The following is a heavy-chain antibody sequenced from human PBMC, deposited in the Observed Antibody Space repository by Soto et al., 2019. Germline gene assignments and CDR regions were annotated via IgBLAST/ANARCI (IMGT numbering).Heavy chain of an antibody. CDR3: AATGGHYFGLDV. CDR2: ISGYNAKT. V-gene: IGHV1-18*04. J-gene: IGHJ6*02. D-gene: IGHD2-8*02. Sequence: ASLEVSCNCSYSTCTYYGIYWVRQTLGQGLEWLGWISGYNAKTRDDPQFQYRVTMTADTRTPTAFLEVRSRTSDDRRTSFCAATGGHYFGLDVWGQGTTVTVYS. CDR1: YSTCTYYG.